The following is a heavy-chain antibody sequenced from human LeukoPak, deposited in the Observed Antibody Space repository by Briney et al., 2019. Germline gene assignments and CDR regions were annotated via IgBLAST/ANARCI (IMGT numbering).Heavy chain of an antibody. CDR2: ISSSDRTI. CDR3: ARAAVAGTPHYNYYMDV. V-gene: IGHV3-11*01. CDR1: GFTFRDYD. J-gene: IGHJ6*03. Sequence: GGSLRLSCAASGFTFRDYDMTWIRQAPGKGLEWVSYISSSDRTIYNAESVKGRFTISRDNAKNSLYLQMNSLRAEDTAVYYCARAAVAGTPHYNYYMDVWGKGTTVTISS. D-gene: IGHD6-19*01.